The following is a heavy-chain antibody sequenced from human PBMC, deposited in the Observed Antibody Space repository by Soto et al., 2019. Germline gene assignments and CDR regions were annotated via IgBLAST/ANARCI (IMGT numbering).Heavy chain of an antibody. CDR3: AKGVQWLVPGDPLGHWFDP. V-gene: IGHV3-9*01. J-gene: IGHJ5*02. Sequence: GGSLRLSCAASGFTFDDYAMHWVRQAPGKGLEWVSGISWNSGSIGYADSVKGRFTISRDNAKNSLYLQMNSLRAEDTALYYCAKGVQWLVPGDPLGHWFDPWGQGTLVTVSS. CDR2: ISWNSGSI. D-gene: IGHD6-19*01. CDR1: GFTFDDYA.